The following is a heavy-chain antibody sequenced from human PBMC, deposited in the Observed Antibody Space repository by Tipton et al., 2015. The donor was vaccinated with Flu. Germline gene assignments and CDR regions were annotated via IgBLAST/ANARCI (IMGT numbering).Heavy chain of an antibody. V-gene: IGHV4-59*01. CDR2: IYYSGST. D-gene: IGHD6-6*01. J-gene: IGHJ5*02. Sequence: TLSLTCTVSGGSISSYYWSWIRQPPGKGLEWIGYIYYSGSTNYNPSLKSRVTISVDTSKNQFSLKLNSVTAADTAVYYCARWVKSSSESSWFDPWGQGTLVTVSS. CDR3: ARWVKSSSESSWFDP. CDR1: GGSISSYY.